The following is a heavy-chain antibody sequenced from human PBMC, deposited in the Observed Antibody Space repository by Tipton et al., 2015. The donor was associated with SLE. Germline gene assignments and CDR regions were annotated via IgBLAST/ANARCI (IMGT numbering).Heavy chain of an antibody. V-gene: IGHV4-34*01. J-gene: IGHJ4*02. CDR3: ARALTTVTD. D-gene: IGHD4-11*01. CDR1: GGSFSGYY. Sequence: TLSLTCAVYGGSFSGYYWSWIRQPPGKGLEWIGEINHSGSTNYNPSLKSRVTISVDTSKNQFSLKLSSVTAADTAVYYCARALTTVTDWGQGTLVTISS. CDR2: INHSGST.